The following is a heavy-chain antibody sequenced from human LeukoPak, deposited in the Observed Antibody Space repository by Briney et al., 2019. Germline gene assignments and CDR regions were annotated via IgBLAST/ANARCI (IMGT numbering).Heavy chain of an antibody. J-gene: IGHJ3*02. Sequence: ASVKVSCKASGYTFTSYGISWVRQAPGQGLEWMGWISAYNGNTNYAQRLQGRVTMTTDTSTSTAYMELRSLRSDGTAVYYCARIFVSGWYSDAFDIWGQGTMVTVSS. D-gene: IGHD6-19*01. CDR1: GYTFTSYG. CDR2: ISAYNGNT. CDR3: ARIFVSGWYSDAFDI. V-gene: IGHV1-18*01.